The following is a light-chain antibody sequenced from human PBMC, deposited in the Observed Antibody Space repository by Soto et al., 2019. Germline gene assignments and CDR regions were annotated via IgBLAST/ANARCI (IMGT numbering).Light chain of an antibody. V-gene: IGLV2-8*01. CDR1: GSDIAVYDF. Sequence: QPVLTQPPSASGSPGQSVTISCAGSGSDIAVYDFVSWYQQHPGTAPKLIIYEVTKRPSGVPDRFSGSKSASTASLTVSGLQAEDEADYYCSSYAGSNTLVFGGGTKLTVL. CDR2: EVT. CDR3: SSYAGSNTLV. J-gene: IGLJ2*01.